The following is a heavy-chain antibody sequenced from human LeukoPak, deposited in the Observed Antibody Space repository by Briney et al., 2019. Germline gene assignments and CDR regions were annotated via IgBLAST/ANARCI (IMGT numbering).Heavy chain of an antibody. J-gene: IGHJ4*02. CDR1: GYTFIGYY. V-gene: IGHV1-2*02. Sequence: ASVRVSCKASGYTFIGYYVHWVRQAPGQGLEWMGWINPNSGVTNYAQKFQGRVTMTRDTSISTAYVELTSLRSDDTAVYYCATTRVTTTRLDYWGQGTLVTVSS. CDR2: INPNSGVT. CDR3: ATTRVTTTRLDY. D-gene: IGHD5-12*01.